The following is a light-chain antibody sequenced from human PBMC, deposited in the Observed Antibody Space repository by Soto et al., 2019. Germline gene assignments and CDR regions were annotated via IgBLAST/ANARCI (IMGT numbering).Light chain of an antibody. CDR3: QQFGTSPPKT. Sequence: VLTQSPDTLSLSPGERATLSCRASERVSNSYLAWYQQKFGEAPRLLLSATSKRAAGIPDRFSGSGSGTDCTLNISRVEPEDFGVYYCQQFGTSPPKTFGQGTKLEI. CDR1: ERVSNSY. CDR2: ATS. J-gene: IGKJ2*01. V-gene: IGKV3-20*01.